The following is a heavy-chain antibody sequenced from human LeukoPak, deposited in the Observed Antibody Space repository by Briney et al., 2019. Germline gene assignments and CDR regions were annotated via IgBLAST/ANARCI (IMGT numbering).Heavy chain of an antibody. V-gene: IGHV3-66*02. J-gene: IGHJ4*02. CDR2: IYSGGST. Sequence: GGSLRLSCAASGFTVSSNYMSWVRQAPGKGLEWVSVIYSGGSTYYADSVKGRFIISRDNSKNTLYPQMNSLRAEDTAVYYCARGPSSSWSDFDYWGQGTLVTVSS. D-gene: IGHD6-13*01. CDR1: GFTVSSNY. CDR3: ARGPSSSWSDFDY.